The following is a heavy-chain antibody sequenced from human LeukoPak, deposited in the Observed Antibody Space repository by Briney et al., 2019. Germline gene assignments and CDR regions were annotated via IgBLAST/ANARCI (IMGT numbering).Heavy chain of an antibody. J-gene: IGHJ4*02. D-gene: IGHD1-26*01. CDR3: ARESRWELLKYFDY. CDR2: IYSGGSA. V-gene: IGHV3-66*02. Sequence: GGSLRLSCAASGFTVSSNCMSWVRQAPGKGLEWVSVIYSGGSAYYADSVKGRFTISRDNSKNTLYLQMNSLRAEDTAVYYCARESRWELLKYFDYWGQGALVTVSS. CDR1: GFTVSSNC.